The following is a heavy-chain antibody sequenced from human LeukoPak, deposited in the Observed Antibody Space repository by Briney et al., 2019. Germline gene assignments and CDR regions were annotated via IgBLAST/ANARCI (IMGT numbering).Heavy chain of an antibody. CDR2: IRSKAYGGTT. V-gene: IGHV3-49*04. Sequence: PGGSLRLSCAASGFTFSRYSMNWVRQAPGKGLEWVGFIRSKAYGGTTKYAASVKGRFTISTDDSKSIAYLQMNSLKTEDTAVYYCTRAGGTVELYWGQGTLVTVSS. D-gene: IGHD1-7*01. J-gene: IGHJ4*02. CDR1: GFTFSRYS. CDR3: TRAGGTVELY.